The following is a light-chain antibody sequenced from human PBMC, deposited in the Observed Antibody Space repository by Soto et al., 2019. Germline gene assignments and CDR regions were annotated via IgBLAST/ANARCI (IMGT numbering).Light chain of an antibody. J-gene: IGKJ1*01. CDR1: QTVRTN. CDR3: QQYTNWPRT. CDR2: GAS. Sequence: EFVLTQSPGTLSLSPGERATLSCRASQTVRTNYLAWYQQRPGQAPRLLIYGASTRATGIPARFSGSGSGTEFTLTISSLQSEDFAVYYCQQYTNWPRTFGQGTKVDIK. V-gene: IGKV3-15*01.